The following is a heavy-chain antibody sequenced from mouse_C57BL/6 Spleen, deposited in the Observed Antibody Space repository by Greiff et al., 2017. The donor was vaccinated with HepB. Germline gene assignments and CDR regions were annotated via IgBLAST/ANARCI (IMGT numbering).Heavy chain of an antibody. CDR2: ISSGSSTI. J-gene: IGHJ1*03. D-gene: IGHD1-1*01. CDR1: GFTFSDYG. Sequence: EVKLMESGGGLVKPGGSLKLSCAASGFTFSDYGMHWVRQAPEKGLEWVAYISSGSSTIYYADTVKGRFTISRDNGKNTLFLQMTSLRSEDTAMYYCARSPYYGSYWYFDVWGTGTTVTVSS. V-gene: IGHV5-17*01. CDR3: ARSPYYGSYWYFDV.